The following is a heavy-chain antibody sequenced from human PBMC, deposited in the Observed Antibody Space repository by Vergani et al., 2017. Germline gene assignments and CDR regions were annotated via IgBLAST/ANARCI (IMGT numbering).Heavy chain of an antibody. CDR1: GGSISSYY. Sequence: QVQLQESGPGLVKPSETLSLTCTVSGGSISSYYWSWIRQPPGKGLEWIGYIYYSGSTNYNPSLKSRVTISVDTSKNQFSLKLSSVTAADTAVYYCARLFSSSWYAEPGYFDLWGRGTLVTVSS. J-gene: IGHJ2*01. CDR3: ARLFSSSWYAEPGYFDL. V-gene: IGHV4-59*01. D-gene: IGHD6-13*01. CDR2: IYYSGST.